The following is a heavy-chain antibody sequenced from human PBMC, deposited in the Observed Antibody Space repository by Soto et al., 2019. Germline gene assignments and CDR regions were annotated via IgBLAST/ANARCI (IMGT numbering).Heavy chain of an antibody. CDR1: GFTFSSYA. J-gene: IGHJ3*02. D-gene: IGHD3-22*01. CDR3: AKDRYYYDSSGYGDAFDI. CDR2: ISGSGGST. V-gene: IGHV3-23*01. Sequence: GGSLRLSCAASGFTFSSYAMSWVRQAPGKGLEWVSAISGSGGSTYYADSVKGRFTISRDNSKNTLYLQMNSLRAEDTAVYYCAKDRYYYDSSGYGDAFDIWGQGTMVTVSS.